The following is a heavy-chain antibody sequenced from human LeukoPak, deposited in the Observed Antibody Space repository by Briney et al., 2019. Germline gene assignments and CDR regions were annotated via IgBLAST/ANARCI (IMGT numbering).Heavy chain of an antibody. CDR3: ARVSSAFDI. Sequence: SETLSLTCTVSGGSISSSSYYWGWIRQPPGKGLEWIGSIYYSGSTYYNPSLKSRVTISVDTSKNQFSLKLRSVTAADTAVYYCARVSSAFDIWGQGTMVTVSS. CDR1: GGSISSSSYY. J-gene: IGHJ3*02. V-gene: IGHV4-39*07. CDR2: IYYSGST.